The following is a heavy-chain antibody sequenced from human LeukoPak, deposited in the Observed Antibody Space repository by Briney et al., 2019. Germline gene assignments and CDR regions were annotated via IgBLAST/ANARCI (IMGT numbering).Heavy chain of an antibody. D-gene: IGHD3-9*01. V-gene: IGHV4-39*07. Sequence: SETLSLTCTVSGGSISSSGYYWGWIRQPPGKGLEWIGSIYYSGSTYYNPSLKSRVTISVDTSKKQFSLKLSSVTAADTAVYYCARILTGYAPISGYFDYWGQGTLVTVSS. J-gene: IGHJ4*02. CDR3: ARILTGYAPISGYFDY. CDR2: IYYSGST. CDR1: GGSISSSGYY.